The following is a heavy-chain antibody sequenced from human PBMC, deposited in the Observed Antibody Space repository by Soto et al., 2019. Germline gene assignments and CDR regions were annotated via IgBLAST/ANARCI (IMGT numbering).Heavy chain of an antibody. Sequence: PRLSCTASGFIFGDYGMHWVRQAPGKGLEWVSGISWNSGSIGYADSVQGRFTISRDNAKNSLYLQMNSLRTEDTAFYYCAKDYLTAGYSSGWYDHWGQGALVTVSS. CDR3: AKDYLTAGYSSGWYDH. J-gene: IGHJ5*02. D-gene: IGHD6-19*01. CDR2: ISWNSGSI. CDR1: GFIFGDYG. V-gene: IGHV3-9*01.